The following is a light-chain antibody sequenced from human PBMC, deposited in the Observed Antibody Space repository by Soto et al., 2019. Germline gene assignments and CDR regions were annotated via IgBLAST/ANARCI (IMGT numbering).Light chain of an antibody. CDR1: SSDVGGFNY. V-gene: IGLV2-8*01. J-gene: IGLJ1*01. CDR3: SSFVAGSSYV. CDR2: EVD. Sequence: QSVLTQPPSASGSPRQSVTISCTGTSSDVGGFNYVSWYQHHPGKVPKFMIYEVDKRPSGVPDRFSGSKSGNTAYLTISGLQAEDEADYFCSSFVAGSSYVFGTGTKVTVL.